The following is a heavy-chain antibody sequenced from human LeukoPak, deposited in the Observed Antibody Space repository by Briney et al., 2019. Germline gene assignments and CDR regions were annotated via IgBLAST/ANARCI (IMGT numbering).Heavy chain of an antibody. J-gene: IGHJ1*01. CDR3: ASSSWQTLRDFQH. D-gene: IGHD6-13*01. V-gene: IGHV1-69*13. Sequence: SVTVSCKASGGTFSIYAISWVRQAPGQGLEWMGGIIPIFGTANYAQKFQGRVTITADESTSTAYMELSSLRSEDTAVYYCASSSWQTLRDFQHWGQGTLVTVSS. CDR2: IIPIFGTA. CDR1: GGTFSIYA.